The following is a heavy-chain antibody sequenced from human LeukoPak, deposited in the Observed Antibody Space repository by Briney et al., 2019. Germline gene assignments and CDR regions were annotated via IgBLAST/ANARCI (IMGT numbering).Heavy chain of an antibody. CDR1: GGSISSYY. D-gene: IGHD2/OR15-2a*01. CDR3: AGHHPRNTVDF. Sequence: SETLSLTCTVSGGSISSYYWSWIRQPPGKGLEWIAYISDIGSINYNPSLKSRVTKPLDTSKNQFSLKLSSVTAADTAVYYCAGHHPRNTVDFWGQGTLVTVSS. J-gene: IGHJ4*02. CDR2: ISDIGSI. V-gene: IGHV4-59*08.